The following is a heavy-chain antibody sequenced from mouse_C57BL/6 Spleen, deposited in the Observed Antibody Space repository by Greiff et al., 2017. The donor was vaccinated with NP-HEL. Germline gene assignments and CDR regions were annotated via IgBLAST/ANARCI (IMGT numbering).Heavy chain of an antibody. CDR2: IYPGDGDT. D-gene: IGHD2-5*01. J-gene: IGHJ2*01. V-gene: IGHV1-82*01. CDR3: ARLDYSNENY. Sequence: VQLQQSGPELVKPGASVKISCKASGYAFSSSWMNWVKQRPGKGLEWIGRIYPGDGDTNYNGKFKGKATLTADKSSSTAYMQLSSLTSEDSAVYFCARLDYSNENYWGQGTTLTASS. CDR1: GYAFSSSW.